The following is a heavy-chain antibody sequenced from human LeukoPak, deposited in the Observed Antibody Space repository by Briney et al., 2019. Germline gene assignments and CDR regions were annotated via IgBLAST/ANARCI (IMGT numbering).Heavy chain of an antibody. Sequence: SETLSLTCLVSGYSISSGYHWGWIRQPPGKGLDWIGSIYRSGITYYNPSLRSRVTISVDTSKNQFSLKLSSVTAADTAVYYCARHDWTFYIWGQGTMVTASS. CDR3: ARHDWTFYI. J-gene: IGHJ3*02. V-gene: IGHV4-38-2*01. CDR2: IYRSGIT. D-gene: IGHD3-9*01. CDR1: GYSISSGYH.